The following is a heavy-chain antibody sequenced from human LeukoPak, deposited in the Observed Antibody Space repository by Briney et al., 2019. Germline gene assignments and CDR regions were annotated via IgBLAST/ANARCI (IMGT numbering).Heavy chain of an antibody. D-gene: IGHD5-18*01. CDR2: IIPIFGTA. V-gene: IGHV1-69*06. CDR3: ARGDTAMAFYYFDY. CDR1: GGTFNSYA. Sequence: SVNVSCKASGGTFNSYAISWVRQAPGQGLEWMGGIIPIFGTANYAQKFQGRVTITADKPTSTAYMELSSLRSEDTAVYYCARGDTAMAFYYFDYWGQGTLVTVSS. J-gene: IGHJ4*02.